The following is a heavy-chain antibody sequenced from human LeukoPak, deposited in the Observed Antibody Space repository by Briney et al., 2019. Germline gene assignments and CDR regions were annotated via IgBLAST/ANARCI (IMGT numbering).Heavy chain of an antibody. J-gene: IGHJ4*02. V-gene: IGHV3-23*01. CDR2: ISGSGGST. D-gene: IGHD6-13*01. Sequence: TGGSLRLSCAASGFTFSSYAMSWVRQAPGKGLEWGSAISGSGGSTYYADSVKGRVTISRDNSKNTLYLQMNSLRAEDTAVYYCAKLLEGGAAASFDYWAREPWSPSPQ. CDR3: AKLLEGGAAASFDY. CDR1: GFTFSSYA.